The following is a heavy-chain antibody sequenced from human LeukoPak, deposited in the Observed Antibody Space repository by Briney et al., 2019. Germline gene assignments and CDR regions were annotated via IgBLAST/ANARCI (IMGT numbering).Heavy chain of an antibody. D-gene: IGHD3-16*02. CDR2: IYYSGST. CDR1: GGSISSYY. CDR3: ASSSRLRLGELSYYYFDY. J-gene: IGHJ4*02. V-gene: IGHV4-59*01. Sequence: PSETLSLTCTVSGGSISSYYWSWIRQPPGKGLEWIGYIYYSGSTNYNPSLKSRVTISVDTSKNQFSLKLSSVTAADTAVYYCASSSRLRLGELSYYYFDYWGQGTLVTVSS.